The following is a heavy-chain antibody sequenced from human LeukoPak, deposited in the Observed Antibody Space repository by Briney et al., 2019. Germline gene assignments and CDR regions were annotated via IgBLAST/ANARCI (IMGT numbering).Heavy chain of an antibody. D-gene: IGHD4-17*01. Sequence: SETLSLTCSVSGSSFNTYYWSWIRQPAGKGLEWIGRIHTSGSADYSPSLQRRVTISVDMSKKEFSLKLTSVTAADTAVYYCARDIVYLIDEDYGWGQGILVSVSS. CDR2: IHTSGSA. V-gene: IGHV4-4*07. CDR1: GSSFNTYY. J-gene: IGHJ4*02. CDR3: ARDIVYLIDEDYG.